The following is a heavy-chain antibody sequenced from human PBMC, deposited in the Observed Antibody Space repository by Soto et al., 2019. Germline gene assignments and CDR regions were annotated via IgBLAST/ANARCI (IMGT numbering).Heavy chain of an antibody. V-gene: IGHV3-30*18. CDR3: AKDRHFVVVTALDY. CDR2: ISYDGSNK. J-gene: IGHJ4*02. D-gene: IGHD2-21*02. CDR1: GFTFSSYG. Sequence: QVQLVESGGGVVQPGRSLRLSCAASGFTFSSYGMHWVRQAPGKGLEWVAVISYDGSNKYYADSVKGRFTISRDNSKNTLYLQMNSLSAEDTAVYYCAKDRHFVVVTALDYWGQGTLVTVSS.